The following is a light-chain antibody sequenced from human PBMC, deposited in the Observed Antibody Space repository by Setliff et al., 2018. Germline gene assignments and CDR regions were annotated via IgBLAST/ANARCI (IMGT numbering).Light chain of an antibody. J-gene: IGLJ1*01. CDR1: SSDVGGYNY. Sequence: QSALTQPASVSGSPGRWITISCSGTSSDVGGYNYVSWYQQHPGKAPKLMIYGVTNRPSGISNRFSGSKSGNTASLTISGLQAEDDADYYCSSYTTSGTYVFGTGTKVTVL. V-gene: IGLV2-14*03. CDR3: SSYTTSGTYV. CDR2: GVT.